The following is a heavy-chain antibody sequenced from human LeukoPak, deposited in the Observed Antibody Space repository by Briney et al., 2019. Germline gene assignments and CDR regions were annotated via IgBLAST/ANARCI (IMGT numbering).Heavy chain of an antibody. CDR2: IIPIFGTA. Sequence: SVKVSCKASGGTFSSYAISWVRQAPGQGLEWMGGIIPIFGTANYAQKFQGRVTITADESTSTAYMELSSLRSEDTAVYYCARDDRRLGYFDYWGQGTLVTVSS. V-gene: IGHV1-69*13. CDR1: GGTFSSYA. D-gene: IGHD6-19*01. J-gene: IGHJ4*02. CDR3: ARDDRRLGYFDY.